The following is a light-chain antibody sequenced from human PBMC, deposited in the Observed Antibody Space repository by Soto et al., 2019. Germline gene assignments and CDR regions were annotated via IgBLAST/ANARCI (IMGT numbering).Light chain of an antibody. CDR2: GAS. CDR1: QSFSSN. V-gene: IGKV3-11*01. J-gene: IGKJ1*01. CDR3: QQRSNWPRT. Sequence: EIVMTQSPDTLSLSPGERATLSCRASQSFSSNLAWYQQKPGQAPRLLIYGASTRATGIPARFSGSGSGTDFTLTISSLEPEDFAVYYCQQRSNWPRTFGQGTKVDIK.